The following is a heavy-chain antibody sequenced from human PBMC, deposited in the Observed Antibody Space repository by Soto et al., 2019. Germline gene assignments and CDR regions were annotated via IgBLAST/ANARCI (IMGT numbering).Heavy chain of an antibody. CDR1: GDSVSSVGFH. D-gene: IGHD3-3*01. CDR3: SRAPVGLDTISYFDY. V-gene: IGHV4-30-4*01. Sequence: SETLSLTCTVSGDSVSSVGFHWAWLRRPPGKGLEWIGYIYNGGSTYYRPSLESRTHMSLDATRNHYSLRLTSVTAADTAVYFCSRAPVGLDTISYFDYWGQGKLVTVSS. J-gene: IGHJ4*02. CDR2: IYNGGST.